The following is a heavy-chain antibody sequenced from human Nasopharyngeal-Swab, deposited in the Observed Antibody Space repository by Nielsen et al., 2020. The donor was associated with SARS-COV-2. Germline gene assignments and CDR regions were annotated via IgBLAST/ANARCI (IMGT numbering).Heavy chain of an antibody. Sequence: GESLKISCAASGFTVSSNYMSWVRQAPGKGLEWVSVIYSGGSTYYADSVKGRFTISRDNSKNTLYLQMNSLRAEDTAVYYCAMAMDFALDYWGQGTLVTVSS. D-gene: IGHD2-2*03. CDR2: IYSGGST. CDR3: AMAMDFALDY. J-gene: IGHJ4*02. V-gene: IGHV3-53*01. CDR1: GFTVSSNY.